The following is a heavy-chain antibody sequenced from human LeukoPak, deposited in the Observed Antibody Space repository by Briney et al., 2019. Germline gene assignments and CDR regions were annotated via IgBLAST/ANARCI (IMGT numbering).Heavy chain of an antibody. J-gene: IGHJ6*03. D-gene: IGHD3-3*01. CDR1: GGSISSYY. CDR3: ARERGDYNFWSGYSNFYYYMDV. V-gene: IGHV4-4*07. CDR2: IYTSGST. Sequence: SETLSLTCTVSGGSISSYYWSWIRQPAGKGLEWIGRIYTSGSTNYNPSLKSRVTMSVDTSKNQFSLKLSSVTAADTAVYYCARERGDYNFWSGYSNFYYYMDVWGKGTTVTVSS.